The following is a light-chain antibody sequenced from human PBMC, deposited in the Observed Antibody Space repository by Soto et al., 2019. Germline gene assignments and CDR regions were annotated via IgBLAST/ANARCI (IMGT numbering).Light chain of an antibody. J-gene: IGLJ3*02. CDR2: EVS. CDR1: SSDVGGYNY. V-gene: IGLV2-14*01. CDR3: SSYTSSSTLV. Sequence: QSALTQPASVSGSPGQSITISCTGTSSDVGGYNYVSWYQQHPGKAPKLMIYEVSNRPSGVSKRFSGSKSGNTASLTISGLQAEDEADDYCSSYTSSSTLVFGGGTKLTVL.